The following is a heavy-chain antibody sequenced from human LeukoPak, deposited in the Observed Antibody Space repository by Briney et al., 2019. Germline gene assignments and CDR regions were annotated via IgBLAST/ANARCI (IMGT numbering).Heavy chain of an antibody. CDR1: GFTFSSYA. CDR3: ARHRYYFDY. J-gene: IGHJ4*02. V-gene: IGHV3-30-3*01. CDR2: ISYDGSNK. Sequence: GSLRLSCAASGFTFSSYAMHWVRQAPGKGLEWVAVISYDGSNKYYADSVKGRFTISRDNAKNSLYLQMNSLRADDTAVYFCARHRYYFDYWGQGTLVTVSS.